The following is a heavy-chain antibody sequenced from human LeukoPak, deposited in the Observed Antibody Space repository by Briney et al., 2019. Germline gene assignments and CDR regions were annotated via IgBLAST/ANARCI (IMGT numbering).Heavy chain of an antibody. CDR2: ISSSSSTI. CDR3: ARSGPLTYIVVVPAAINAFDI. D-gene: IGHD2-2*01. J-gene: IGHJ3*02. CDR1: GFTFSSYS. Sequence: GGSLRLSCAASGFTFSSYSMNWVRQAPGKGLEWVSYISSSSSTIYYADSVKGRFTISRDNAKNSLYLQMNSLRAEDTAVYYCARSGPLTYIVVVPAAINAFDIWGQGTMVTVSS. V-gene: IGHV3-48*04.